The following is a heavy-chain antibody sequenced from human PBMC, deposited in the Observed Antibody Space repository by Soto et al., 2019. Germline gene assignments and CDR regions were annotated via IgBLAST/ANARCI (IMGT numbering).Heavy chain of an antibody. CDR2: IYTSGST. V-gene: IGHV4-4*07. CDR1: GGSISSYQ. D-gene: IGHD6-13*01. J-gene: IGHJ6*02. Sequence: SETLSLTCTVSGGSISSYQWSWIRQPAGKGLEWIGRIYTSGSTNYNPSLKSRVTMSVDTSKKQFSLKLSSVTAADTAVYYCAGDGSWSSGMDVWGQGTTVTVSS. CDR3: AGDGSWSSGMDV.